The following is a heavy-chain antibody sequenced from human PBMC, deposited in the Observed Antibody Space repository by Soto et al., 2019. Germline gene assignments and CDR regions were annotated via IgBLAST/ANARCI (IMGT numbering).Heavy chain of an antibody. V-gene: IGHV4-30-2*01. Sequence: SETLSLTCAVSGGSISSGGYSWSWIRQPPGKGLEWIGYIYHSGSTYYNPSLKSRVTISVDRSKNQFSLKLSSVTAADTAVYYCARLPFYYYDSSGYYFYYGMDVWGQGTTVTVSS. CDR3: ARLPFYYYDSSGYYFYYGMDV. D-gene: IGHD3-22*01. CDR1: GGSISSGGYS. J-gene: IGHJ6*02. CDR2: IYHSGST.